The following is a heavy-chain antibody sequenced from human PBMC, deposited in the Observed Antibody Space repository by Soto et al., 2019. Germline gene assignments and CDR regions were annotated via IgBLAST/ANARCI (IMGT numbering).Heavy chain of an antibody. CDR3: AKASVWLAVNNWFDP. J-gene: IGHJ5*02. V-gene: IGHV3-23*01. Sequence: GGSLRLSCAASGFTFSSYAMSWVRQAPGKGLEWVSAISGSGGGTYYADSVKGRFTISRDNSKNTLYLQMNSLRAEDTAVYYCAKASVWLAVNNWFDPWGQGTLVTVSS. D-gene: IGHD3-9*01. CDR1: GFTFSSYA. CDR2: ISGSGGGT.